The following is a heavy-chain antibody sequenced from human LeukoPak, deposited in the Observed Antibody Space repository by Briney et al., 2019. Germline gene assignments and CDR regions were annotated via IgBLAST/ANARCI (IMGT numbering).Heavy chain of an antibody. CDR2: ISSSGSTI. V-gene: IGHV3-48*03. J-gene: IGHJ4*02. CDR1: GFTFSSYE. CDR3: ARVGSYYPSGPNDY. Sequence: GGSLRLSCAASGFTFSSYEMNWVRQAPGKGLEWVSYISSSGSTIYYADSVKGRFTISRDNAKNSLYLQMHSLRAEDTAVYYCARVGSYYPSGPNDYWGQGTLVTVSS. D-gene: IGHD1-26*01.